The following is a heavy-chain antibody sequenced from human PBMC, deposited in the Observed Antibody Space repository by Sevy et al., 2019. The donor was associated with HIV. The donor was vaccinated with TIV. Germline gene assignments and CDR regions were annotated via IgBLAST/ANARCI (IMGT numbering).Heavy chain of an antibody. CDR2: INPDRGGP. CDR3: VRDDRVGYIEY. Sequence: ASVKVSCKASGYTFTGYYMHWVRQAPGQGLQWMGWINPDRGGPNYTPKFQGRVTLTRDTSISTAYMELSRLKSDDTAVYYCVRDDRVGYIEYWGQGTLVTVSS. CDR1: GYTFTGYY. D-gene: IGHD3-10*01. J-gene: IGHJ4*02. V-gene: IGHV1-2*02.